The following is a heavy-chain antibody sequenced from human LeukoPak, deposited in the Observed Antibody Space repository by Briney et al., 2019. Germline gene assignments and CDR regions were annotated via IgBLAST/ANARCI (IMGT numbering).Heavy chain of an antibody. CDR3: ARLCSTSCYVDY. D-gene: IGHD2-2*01. Sequence: SETLSLTCAVYGGSFSGYCWSWIRQPPGKGLEWIGEINHSGSTNYNPSLKSRVTISVDTSKNQFSLKLSSVTAADTAVYYCARLCSTSCYVDYWGQGTLVTVSS. CDR2: INHSGST. J-gene: IGHJ4*02. V-gene: IGHV4-34*01. CDR1: GGSFSGYC.